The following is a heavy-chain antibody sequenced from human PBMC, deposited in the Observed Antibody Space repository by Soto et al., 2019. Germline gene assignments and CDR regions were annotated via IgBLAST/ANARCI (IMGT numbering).Heavy chain of an antibody. CDR3: ARDWVAGDY. CDR1: GFTFSSYA. J-gene: IGHJ4*02. D-gene: IGHD6-19*01. CDR2: ISYDGSNK. Sequence: GGSLRLSCAASGFTFSSYAMHWVRQAPGKGLEWVAVISYDGSNKYYADSVRGRFTISRDNSKNTLYLQMNSLRAEDTAVYYCARDWVAGDYWGQGTLVTVSS. V-gene: IGHV3-30-3*01.